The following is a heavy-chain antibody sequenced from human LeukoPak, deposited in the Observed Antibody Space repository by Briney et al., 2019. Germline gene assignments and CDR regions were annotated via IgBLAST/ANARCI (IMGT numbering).Heavy chain of an antibody. CDR3: AKEKNDDGDCYYMAV. CDR1: VLLYRLFD. CDR2: IRHDGNHK. J-gene: IGHJ6*03. V-gene: IGHV3-30*02. D-gene: IGHD4-17*01. Sequence: PGGSLRLPCGLSVLLYRLFDMLGARQAPGKGLEWVAFIRHDGNHKNCADSVKGRFTISRDNSKNTPSLQMNSLRAEDTAVYYCAKEKNDDGDCYYMAVWGKGTTVTVSS.